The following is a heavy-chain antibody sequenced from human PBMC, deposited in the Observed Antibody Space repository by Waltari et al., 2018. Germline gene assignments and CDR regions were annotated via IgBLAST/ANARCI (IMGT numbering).Heavy chain of an antibody. Sequence: EVQLVESGGGLVQPGGSLRLSCAASGFTFSSDELNWVRHAKGKGLEWVSYISGSAASISYADSVKGRFTISRDNAQNSLYLQMNSLRAEDTGVYYCAAEGDSSANDAFDIWGQGTMVTVSS. V-gene: IGHV3-48*03. CDR1: GFTFSSDE. D-gene: IGHD3-22*01. CDR2: ISGSAASI. CDR3: AAEGDSSANDAFDI. J-gene: IGHJ3*02.